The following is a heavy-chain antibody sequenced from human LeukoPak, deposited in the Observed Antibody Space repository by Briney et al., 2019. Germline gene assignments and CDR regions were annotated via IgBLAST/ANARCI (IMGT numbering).Heavy chain of an antibody. Sequence: SETLSLTCAVYGGSFSGYYWSWIRQPLGKGLEWIGEINHSGSTNYNPSLKSRVTISVDTSKNQFSLKLSSVTAADTAVYYCARHVLRGNSFHYFDYWGQGTLVTVSS. V-gene: IGHV4-34*01. CDR2: INHSGST. J-gene: IGHJ4*02. CDR3: ARHVLRGNSFHYFDY. D-gene: IGHD4-23*01. CDR1: GGSFSGYY.